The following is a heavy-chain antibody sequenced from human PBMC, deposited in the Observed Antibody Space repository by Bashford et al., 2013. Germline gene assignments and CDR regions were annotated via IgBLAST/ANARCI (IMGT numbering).Heavy chain of an antibody. Sequence: GGSLRLSCAASGFTFSSYEMNWVRQAPGKGLEWVSYISSSGSTIYYADSVKGRFTISRDNAKNSLYLQMNSLRAEDTAVYYCAREGIVGANYGMDVWGQGTTVTVSS. CDR2: ISSSGSTI. V-gene: IGHV3-48*03. D-gene: IGHD1-26*01. CDR1: GFTFSSYE. CDR3: AREGIVGANYGMDV. J-gene: IGHJ6*02.